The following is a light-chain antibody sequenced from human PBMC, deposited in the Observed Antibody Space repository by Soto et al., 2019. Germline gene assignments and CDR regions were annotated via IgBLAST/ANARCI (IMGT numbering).Light chain of an antibody. CDR2: AAS. CDR3: QQVKGFPLS. CDR1: HDIARW. Sequence: DIQMTQSPSHVSAFVGDRVAITCRASHDIARWLAWYQQQPGKAPRLLIYAASSLQSGIPTRFSGSGSGTDFALTITNLQPEDSAVYYCQQVKGFPLSFGGGTKLEIK. J-gene: IGKJ4*01. V-gene: IGKV1-12*01.